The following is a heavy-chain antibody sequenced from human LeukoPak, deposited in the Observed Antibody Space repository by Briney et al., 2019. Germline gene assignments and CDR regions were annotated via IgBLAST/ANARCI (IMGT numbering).Heavy chain of an antibody. D-gene: IGHD5-24*01. Sequence: GRSLRLSCAASGFTFSSYGMHWVRQAPGKGLEWVAVIWYDGSNKYYADSVKGRFTISRDNSKNTLYLQMNSLRAEDTAVYYCARVYEMATTGIIDYGMDVWGQGTTVTVSS. J-gene: IGHJ6*02. CDR2: IWYDGSNK. CDR1: GFTFSSYG. CDR3: ARVYEMATTGIIDYGMDV. V-gene: IGHV3-33*01.